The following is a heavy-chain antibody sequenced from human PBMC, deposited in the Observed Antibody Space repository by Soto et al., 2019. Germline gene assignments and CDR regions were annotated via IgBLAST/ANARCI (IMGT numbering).Heavy chain of an antibody. J-gene: IGHJ6*02. CDR2: IYYSGST. Sequence: QVQLQESGPGLVKPSQTLSLTCTVSGGSISSGGYYWSWIRQHPGKGLEWIGYIYYSGSTYYNPSLKSRVTISVDTSKNQFSLKLSSVTAADTAVYYCARGYYDSSGYINYGMDVWGQGTTVTVSS. CDR1: GGSISSGGYY. D-gene: IGHD3-22*01. V-gene: IGHV4-31*03. CDR3: ARGYYDSSGYINYGMDV.